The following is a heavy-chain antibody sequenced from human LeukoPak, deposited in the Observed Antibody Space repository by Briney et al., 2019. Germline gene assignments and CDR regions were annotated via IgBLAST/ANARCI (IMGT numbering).Heavy chain of an antibody. CDR1: GGSISSSSYY. J-gene: IGHJ3*02. CDR2: IYYSGST. V-gene: IGHV4-39*07. Sequence: SETLSLTCTVSGGSISSSSYYWGWIRQPPGKGLEWIGSIYYSGSTYYNPSLKSRVTISVDTSKNQFSLKLCSVTAADTAVYYCARVKPLRAFDIWGQGTMVTVSS. CDR3: ARVKPLRAFDI.